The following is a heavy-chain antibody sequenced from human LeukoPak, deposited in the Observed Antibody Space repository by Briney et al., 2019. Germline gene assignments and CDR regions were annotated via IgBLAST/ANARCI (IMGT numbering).Heavy chain of an antibody. J-gene: IGHJ4*02. D-gene: IGHD1-26*01. CDR3: ANKVGATDYFDY. CDR1: GFTVSSNY. CDR2: IYSGGST. Sequence: GGSLRLSCAASGFTVSSNYMSWVRQAPGKGLEWVSVIYSGGSTYYADSVKGRFTISRDNSKNTLYLQMNSLRAEDTAVYYCANKVGATDYFDYWGQGTLVTVSS. V-gene: IGHV3-66*01.